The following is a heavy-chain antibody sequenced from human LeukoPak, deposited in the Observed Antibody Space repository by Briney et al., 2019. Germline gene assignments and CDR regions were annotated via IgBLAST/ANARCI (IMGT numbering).Heavy chain of an antibody. Sequence: GASVKVSCTASGYTFTDRYIHWVRQAPGQGLEWMGWMKPNTGGTKYAEKFQGRVTMTRDTSISTAYMELNGLRSDDTAVYYCAREPPGGAGFDYWGQGTLVTVSS. D-gene: IGHD6-19*01. J-gene: IGHJ4*02. CDR3: AREPPGGAGFDY. V-gene: IGHV1-2*02. CDR2: MKPNTGGT. CDR1: GYTFTDRY.